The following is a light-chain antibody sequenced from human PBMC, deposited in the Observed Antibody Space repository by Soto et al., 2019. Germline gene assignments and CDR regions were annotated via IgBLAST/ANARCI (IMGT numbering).Light chain of an antibody. CDR2: QAS. CDR1: QSISSY. CDR3: QQYDVYSRT. V-gene: IGKV1-5*03. Sequence: DIQMTQSPSSLSASVGDRVTITCRASQSISSYLNWYQQKPGKAPKLLIYQASSLEGGVPSRFSGSGSGTEFTLTISSLQPDDFATYYCQQYDVYSRTFGQGTKVETK. J-gene: IGKJ2*02.